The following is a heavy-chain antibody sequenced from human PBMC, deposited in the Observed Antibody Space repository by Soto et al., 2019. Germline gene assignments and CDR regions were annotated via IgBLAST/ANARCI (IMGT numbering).Heavy chain of an antibody. Sequence: GSLRLSCAAXGFTFSSYAMSWVRQAPGKGLEWVSAISGSGGSTYYADSVKGRSTISIDNSRNMLYLQMNSLRAADTAEYYCAKGESTSSEPYYGMDVWGQGTTVTVSS. CDR3: AKGESTSSEPYYGMDV. D-gene: IGHD2-2*01. V-gene: IGHV3-23*01. J-gene: IGHJ6*02. CDR1: GFTFSSYA. CDR2: ISGSGGST.